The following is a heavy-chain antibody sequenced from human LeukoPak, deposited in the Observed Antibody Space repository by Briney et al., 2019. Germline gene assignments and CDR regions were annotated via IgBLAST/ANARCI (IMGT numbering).Heavy chain of an antibody. CDR1: GFTLSSYG. D-gene: IGHD3-10*01. J-gene: IGHJ4*02. CDR2: IRYDGSNK. CDR3: AKEGQGMVRGGNIDY. V-gene: IGHV3-30*02. Sequence: PGGSLRLSCAASGFTLSSYGMHWVRQAPGKGLEWVAFIRYDGSNKYYADSVKGRFTISRDNSKNTLYLQMNSLRAEDTAVYYCAKEGQGMVRGGNIDYWGQGTLVTVSS.